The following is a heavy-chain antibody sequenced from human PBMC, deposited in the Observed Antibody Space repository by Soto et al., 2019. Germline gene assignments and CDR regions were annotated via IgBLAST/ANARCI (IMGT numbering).Heavy chain of an antibody. V-gene: IGHV1-8*01. D-gene: IGHD3-16*01. CDR2: MNPNSGNT. CDR3: ALTVMPHYYYGMDV. CDR1: GYTFTSYD. Sequence: QVQLVQSGAEVKKPGASVKVSCKASGYTFTSYDINWVRQATGQGLEWMGRMNPNSGNTGYAQKFQGRVTMTRNTSISTAYMELSSLRSEDTAVYYCALTVMPHYYYGMDVWGQGTTVTVSS. J-gene: IGHJ6*02.